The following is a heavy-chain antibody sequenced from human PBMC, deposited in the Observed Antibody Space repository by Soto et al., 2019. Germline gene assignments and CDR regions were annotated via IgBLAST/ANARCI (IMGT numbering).Heavy chain of an antibody. V-gene: IGHV3-33*01. CDR3: ARDRSVVVISDELGY. D-gene: IGHD3-22*01. J-gene: IGHJ4*02. CDR1: GFTFSSYG. Sequence: QVQLVESGGGVVQPGRSLRLSCAASGFTFSSYGMHWVRQAPGKGLEWVAVIWYDGSNKYYADSVKGRFTISRDNSKNTLYLQMNSLRAEDTAVYYYARDRSVVVISDELGYWGQGTLVTVSS. CDR2: IWYDGSNK.